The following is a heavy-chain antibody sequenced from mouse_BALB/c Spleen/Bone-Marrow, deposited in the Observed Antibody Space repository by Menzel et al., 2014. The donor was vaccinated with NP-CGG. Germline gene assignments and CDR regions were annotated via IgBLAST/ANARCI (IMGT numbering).Heavy chain of an antibody. Sequence: EVQLQQSGAELVKPGASVKLSCTASGFNIKDTYMHWVKQRPEQGLEWIGRIDPANGDTKYDPKFQGKDTITADTSSNTAYLQLSSLTSEDTAVYYCASYRYAWYFDVWGAGTTVTVSS. J-gene: IGHJ1*01. CDR2: IDPANGDT. V-gene: IGHV14-3*02. D-gene: IGHD2-14*01. CDR1: GFNIKDTY. CDR3: ASYRYAWYFDV.